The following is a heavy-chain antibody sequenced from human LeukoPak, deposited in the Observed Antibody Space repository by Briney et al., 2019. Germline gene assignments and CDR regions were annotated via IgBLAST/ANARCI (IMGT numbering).Heavy chain of an antibody. V-gene: IGHV1-18*01. CDR1: GYTFTSYG. Sequence: ASVKVSCKASGYTFTSYGISWVRQAPGQGLEWMGWISAYNGNTNYAQKLQGRVTMTRDTSISTAYMELSRLRSDDTAVYYCAKDVGEFCSSTNCYASDYWGQGTLVTVSS. CDR3: AKDVGEFCSSTNCYASDY. CDR2: ISAYNGNT. J-gene: IGHJ4*02. D-gene: IGHD2-2*01.